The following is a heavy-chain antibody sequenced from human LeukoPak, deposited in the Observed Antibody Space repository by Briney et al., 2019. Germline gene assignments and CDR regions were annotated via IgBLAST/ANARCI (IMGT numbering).Heavy chain of an antibody. CDR1: GYTFTGYY. Sequence: ASVKVSCKASGYTFTGYYMHWVRQAPGQGLEWMGWINPNSGGTNYAQKFQGRVTMTRDTSISTAYMELSRLRSDDTAVYYCAIAIGSGSDSTGLDNWGQGISVTVSS. CDR2: INPNSGGT. V-gene: IGHV1-2*02. J-gene: IGHJ4*02. D-gene: IGHD5-12*01. CDR3: AIAIGSGSDSTGLDN.